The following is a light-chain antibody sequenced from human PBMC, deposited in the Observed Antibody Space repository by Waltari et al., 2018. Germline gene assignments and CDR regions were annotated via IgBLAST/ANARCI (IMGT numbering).Light chain of an antibody. Sequence: DIVMTQSPDSLAVSLGARATITCTSSQSVLYSSNNKNYLAWYQQKPGQPPKLLIYWASTRESRVPDRFSGSGSGTDFTLTISSLQAEDVAVYYCQQYYSTPLTFGGGTKVEIK. V-gene: IGKV4-1*01. CDR3: QQYYSTPLT. CDR2: WAS. CDR1: QSVLYSSNNKNY. J-gene: IGKJ4*01.